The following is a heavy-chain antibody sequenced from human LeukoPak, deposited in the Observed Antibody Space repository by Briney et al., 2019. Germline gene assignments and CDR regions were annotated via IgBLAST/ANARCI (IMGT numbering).Heavy chain of an antibody. J-gene: IGHJ2*01. Sequence: PGGSLRLSCAASGFTFSSYAIHWVRQAPGKGLEWEALTPSDGSNKKYADSVKGRFTISRDNSKNTLYLQMNSLRTEDTAVYYCARASTGAAVNWFFDLWGRGTLVTVSS. V-gene: IGHV3-30*04. CDR3: ARASTGAAVNWFFDL. D-gene: IGHD2-15*01. CDR1: GFTFSSYA. CDR2: TPSDGSNK.